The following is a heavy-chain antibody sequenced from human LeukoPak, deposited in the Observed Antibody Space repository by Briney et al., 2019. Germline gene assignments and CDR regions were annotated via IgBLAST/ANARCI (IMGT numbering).Heavy chain of an antibody. D-gene: IGHD3-9*01. J-gene: IGHJ6*02. CDR3: TKDYCGKFCSTV. Sequence: TGGSLRLSCAASGFTFSAFGMNWVRQAPGKGLEWVSTITNSGGSTYYVDSVKGRFTISRDNSKNTLYLQMNSLRAEDTAKYYCTKDYCGKFCSTVWGQGTTVTVSS. V-gene: IGHV3-23*01. CDR1: GFTFSAFG. CDR2: ITNSGGST.